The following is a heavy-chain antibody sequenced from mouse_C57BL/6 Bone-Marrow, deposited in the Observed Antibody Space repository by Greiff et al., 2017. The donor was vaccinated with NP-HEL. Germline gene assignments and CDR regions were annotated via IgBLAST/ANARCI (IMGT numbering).Heavy chain of an antibody. J-gene: IGHJ4*01. D-gene: IGHD2-1*01. CDR3: VRHGNYPYYYAMDY. V-gene: IGHV10-1*01. Sequence: EVKLVESGGGLVQPKGSLKLSCAASGFSFNTYAMNWVRQAPGKGLEWVARIRSKSNNYATYYADSVKDRFTISRDDSESMLYLQMNNLKTEDTAMYYCVRHGNYPYYYAMDYWGQGTSVTVSS. CDR1: GFSFNTYA. CDR2: IRSKSNNYAT.